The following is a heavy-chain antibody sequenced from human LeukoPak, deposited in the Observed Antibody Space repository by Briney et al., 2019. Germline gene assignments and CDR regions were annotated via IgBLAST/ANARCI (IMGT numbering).Heavy chain of an antibody. CDR1: ASTFTDHA. J-gene: IGHJ4*02. Sequence: GGSTRLAWTVDASTFTDHAMHWDRPPQGQGLEWVAAISWNSGDIGYADAVKGRFTISRDNAKNSLFLQMNSLKVDDTAFYYCARDRDESWGLWDFDSWGRGTLVTVSS. V-gene: IGHV3-9*01. CDR3: ARDRDESWGLWDFDS. D-gene: IGHD7-27*01. CDR2: ISWNSGDI.